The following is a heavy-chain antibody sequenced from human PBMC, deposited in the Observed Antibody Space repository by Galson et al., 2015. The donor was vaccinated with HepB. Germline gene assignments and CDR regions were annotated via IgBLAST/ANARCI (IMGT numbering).Heavy chain of an antibody. CDR2: ISWNSGSI. CDR3: ATTVTTTYWYFDL. Sequence: SLRLSCAASGFTFDDYAMHWVRQAPGKGLEWVSGISWNSGSIGYADSVKGRFTISRDNAKNSLYLQMNSLRAEDTALYYCATTVTTTYWYFDLWGRGTLVTVSS. CDR1: GFTFDDYA. V-gene: IGHV3-9*01. D-gene: IGHD4-17*01. J-gene: IGHJ2*01.